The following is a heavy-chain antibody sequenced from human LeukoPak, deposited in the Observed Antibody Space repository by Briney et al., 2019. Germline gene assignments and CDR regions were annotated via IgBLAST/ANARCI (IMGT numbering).Heavy chain of an antibody. CDR3: ARTDGYPWFDQ. Sequence: PGGSLGLSCAASGFTFSDYEMNWVRQAPGKGPEWVSYISTSGTIHYTDSVKGRFTISRDNTKSSLYLQMNSLRAEDTAVYYCARTDGYPWFDQWGQGTLVTVSS. J-gene: IGHJ5*02. CDR2: ISTSGTI. D-gene: IGHD5-24*01. V-gene: IGHV3-48*03. CDR1: GFTFSDYE.